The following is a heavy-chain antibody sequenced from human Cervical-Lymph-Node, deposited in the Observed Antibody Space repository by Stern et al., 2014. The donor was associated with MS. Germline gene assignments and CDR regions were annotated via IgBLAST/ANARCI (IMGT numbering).Heavy chain of an antibody. CDR3: ARLRGYNVLTGYLDY. V-gene: IGHV1-46*01. CDR2: INPSGDST. Sequence: QDQLVQSGAEVKKPGASVKISCKASGYTFTIYYMHWVRQAPGQGLEWMGIINPSGDSTSYAQKFEGRVTMTRDTSTSTVNMELSSLTSGDTAVYYCARLRGYNVLTGYLDYWGQGTLVTVSS. D-gene: IGHD3-9*01. CDR1: GYTFTIYY. J-gene: IGHJ4*02.